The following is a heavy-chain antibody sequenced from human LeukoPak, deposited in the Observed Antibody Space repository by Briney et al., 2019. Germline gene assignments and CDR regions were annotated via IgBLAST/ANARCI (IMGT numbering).Heavy chain of an antibody. CDR2: INYSGST. D-gene: IGHD4-17*01. Sequence: SETLSLTCAVYGGSFSGSWIRQPPGKGLEWIGAINYSGSTNYNPSLKSRVTISIDTSKNQFSLKVNSVTAADTAVYYCARVLGGTVTTRPPYYYYYYMDVWGKGTTVTVSS. CDR3: ARVLGGTVTTRPPYYYYYYMDV. J-gene: IGHJ6*03. V-gene: IGHV4-34*01. CDR1: GGSFSG.